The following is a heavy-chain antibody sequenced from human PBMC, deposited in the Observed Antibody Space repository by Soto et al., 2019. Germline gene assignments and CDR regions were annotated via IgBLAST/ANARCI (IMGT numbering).Heavy chain of an antibody. J-gene: IGHJ4*02. CDR1: GFSLSTSGVG. V-gene: IGHV2-5*02. CDR2: IYWDDDK. CDR3: AHSWDYFDS. D-gene: IGHD3-16*01. Sequence: QITLKESGPTLVKPTQTLTMTCTFSGFSLSTSGVGVGWIRQPPGTAMEWLALIYWDDDKRYSPSLKSRRTITKDTHKNQVVLTMTNMVPVDTATDYYAHSWDYFDSWGQGTLVTVSS.